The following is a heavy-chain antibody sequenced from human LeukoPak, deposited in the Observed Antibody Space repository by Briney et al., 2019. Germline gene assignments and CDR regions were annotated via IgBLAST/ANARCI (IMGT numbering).Heavy chain of an antibody. CDR2: ISYDGNNI. CDR3: ARVRDVVVVPAGMPY. D-gene: IGHD2-2*01. V-gene: IGHV3-30-3*01. J-gene: IGHJ4*02. Sequence: GGSLRLSCAASGFTFSSYAIHWVRQPPGKGLEWVAVISYDGNNIYYADSVKGRFTISRDNSKNTLYLQMNSLRAEDTAVYYCARVRDVVVVPAGMPYWGQGTLVTVSS. CDR1: GFTFSSYA.